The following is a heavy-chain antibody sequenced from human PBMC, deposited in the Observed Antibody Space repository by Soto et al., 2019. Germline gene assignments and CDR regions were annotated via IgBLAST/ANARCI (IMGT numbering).Heavy chain of an antibody. D-gene: IGHD1-20*01. CDR3: ARLYITGTTHFDY. CDR1: GYTFTSYG. J-gene: IGHJ4*02. Sequence: ASVKFSCKASGYTFTSYGISWVRQAPGQGLEWMGWISAYNGNTNYAQKLQGRVTMTTDTSTSTAYMELSSLKASDTAMYYCARLYITGTTHFDYWGQGTLVTVSS. V-gene: IGHV1-18*01. CDR2: ISAYNGNT.